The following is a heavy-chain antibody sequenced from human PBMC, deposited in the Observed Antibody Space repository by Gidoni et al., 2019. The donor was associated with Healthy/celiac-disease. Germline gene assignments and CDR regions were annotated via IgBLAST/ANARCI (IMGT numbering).Heavy chain of an antibody. V-gene: IGHV3-9*01. D-gene: IGHD6-19*01. CDR1: GFSFDDYA. J-gene: IGHJ4*02. Sequence: EVQLVESGGGLVQPGRSLRLSCAASGFSFDDYAMHWVRQAPGKGLEWVSGISWNGGSIGYADSVKGRFTISRDNAKNSLYLQMNSLRAEDTALYYCAKGLYSSGWYYYFDYWGQGTLVTVSS. CDR3: AKGLYSSGWYYYFDY. CDR2: ISWNGGSI.